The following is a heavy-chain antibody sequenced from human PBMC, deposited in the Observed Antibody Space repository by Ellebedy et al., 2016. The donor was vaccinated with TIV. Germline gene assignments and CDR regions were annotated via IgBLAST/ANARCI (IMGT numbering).Heavy chain of an antibody. J-gene: IGHJ5*01. V-gene: IGHV3-7*01. CDR1: GFTFSNYC. Sequence: GESLKIPCAASGFTFSNYCMSWVRQAPGKGLEWVANIKQDGNEKNYVDSVKGRFTISRDNAKNSVSLQMNSRRAEDTAVYYCAREGGRGSSSVDWFDSWGQGTLVTVSS. D-gene: IGHD6-6*01. CDR2: IKQDGNEK. CDR3: AREGGRGSSSVDWFDS.